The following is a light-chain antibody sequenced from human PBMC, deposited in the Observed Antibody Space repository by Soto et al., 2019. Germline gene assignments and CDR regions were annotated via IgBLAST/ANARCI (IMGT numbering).Light chain of an antibody. J-gene: IGKJ4*01. CDR1: QSISSW. CDR3: QQYNSYPS. Sequence: DIQMTQSPSTLSASVGDRVTFTSRASQSISSWLAWYQQKPGKAPKLLIYKASSLESGVPSRFSGSGSGTEFTLTISSLQPDDFATYYCQQYNSYPSFGGGTKVEIK. V-gene: IGKV1-5*03. CDR2: KAS.